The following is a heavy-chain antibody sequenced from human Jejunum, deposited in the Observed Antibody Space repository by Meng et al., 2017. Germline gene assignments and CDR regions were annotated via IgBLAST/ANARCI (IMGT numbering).Heavy chain of an antibody. CDR2: INTDNGKT. CDR1: GYTVTSYA. CDR3: ARVYCSGGSCYEPNWFDP. Sequence: QSRLVQSGAQVQKPGVSVKVPCKASGYTVTSYARHWVRQAPGQRLEWMGWINTDNGKTKYSQKFQGRVTITWDTSASTVHMELHSLTSEDTAVYYCARVYCSGGSCYEPNWFDPWGQGTLVTVSS. D-gene: IGHD2-15*01. V-gene: IGHV1-3*04. J-gene: IGHJ5*02.